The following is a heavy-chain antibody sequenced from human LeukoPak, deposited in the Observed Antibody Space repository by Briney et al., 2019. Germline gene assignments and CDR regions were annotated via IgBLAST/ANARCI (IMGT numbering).Heavy chain of an antibody. V-gene: IGHV3-30*02. CDR1: GFTFSSYG. CDR2: IRYDGSNK. Sequence: GESLRLSCAASGFTFSSYGMNWVRQAPGKGLEWVAFIRYDGSNKYYADSVKGRFTIYRDNSKNTLYLQMNSLRAEDTAVYYCAKGGGAYFAGRGFDFWGQGTLVTVSS. D-gene: IGHD1-26*01. CDR3: AKGGGAYFAGRGFDF. J-gene: IGHJ4*02.